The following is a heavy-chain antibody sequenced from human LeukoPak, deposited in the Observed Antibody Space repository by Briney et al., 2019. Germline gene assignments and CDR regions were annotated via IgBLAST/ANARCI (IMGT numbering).Heavy chain of an antibody. V-gene: IGHV3-30*02. J-gene: IGHJ1*01. Sequence: GRSLRLSCAASGFTFSSYGMHWVRQAPGKGLEWVAFIRYDGSNKYYADSVKGRFTISRDNSKNTLYLQMNSLRAEDTAVYYCAKDLIVVVPAAIQPTEYFQHWGQGTLVTVSS. CDR3: AKDLIVVVPAAIQPTEYFQH. CDR2: IRYDGSNK. D-gene: IGHD2-2*01. CDR1: GFTFSSYG.